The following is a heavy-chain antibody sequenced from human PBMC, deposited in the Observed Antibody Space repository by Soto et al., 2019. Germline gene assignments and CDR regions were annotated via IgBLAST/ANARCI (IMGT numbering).Heavy chain of an antibody. V-gene: IGHV5-51*01. D-gene: IGHD4-17*01. CDR3: ARGDYGDYDLGYYYMDV. Sequence: ESLKISCKGSGYSFTSYWIGWVRQMPGKGLEWMGIIYPGDSDTRYSPSFQGQVTISADKSISTAYLQWSSLKASDTAMYYCARGDYGDYDLGYYYMDVWGKGTTVTVSS. CDR1: GYSFTSYW. CDR2: IYPGDSDT. J-gene: IGHJ6*03.